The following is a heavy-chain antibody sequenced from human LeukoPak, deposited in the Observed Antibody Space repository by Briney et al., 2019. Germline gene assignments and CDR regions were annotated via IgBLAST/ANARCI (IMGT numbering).Heavy chain of an antibody. CDR2: IYPGDSDT. CDR3: ARHRRIAVAGTGCWFDP. V-gene: IGHV5-51*01. J-gene: IGHJ5*02. Sequence: GESLKISCKGSGYSFTNYWIDWVRQMPGKGLEWMGIIYPGDSDTRYSPSFQGQVTISADKSISTAYLQWSSLKASDTAMYYCARHRRIAVAGTGCWFDPWGQGTLVTVSS. D-gene: IGHD6-19*01. CDR1: GYSFTNYW.